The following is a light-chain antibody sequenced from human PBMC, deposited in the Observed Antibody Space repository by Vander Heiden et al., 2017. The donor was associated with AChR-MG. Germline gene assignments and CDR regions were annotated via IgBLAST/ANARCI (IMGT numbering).Light chain of an antibody. CDR3: SAWDDSLNGRLV. CDR2: RNN. CDR1: SSNSGSNT. J-gene: IGLJ2*01. Sequence: QSVLTQPPSASGTPGQRVTIPCSGSSSNSGSNTVNWDDQHPGTAPKLLIFRNNQRPSGVPDRFSGSKSGTSASLAISGLQSEDEADYYGSAWDDSLNGRLVFGGGTKLTVL. V-gene: IGLV1-44*01.